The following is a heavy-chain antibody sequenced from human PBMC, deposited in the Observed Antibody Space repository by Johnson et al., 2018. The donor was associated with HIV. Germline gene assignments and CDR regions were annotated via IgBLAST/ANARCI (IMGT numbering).Heavy chain of an antibody. Sequence: QVQLVESGGGLVKAGGSLRLSCAASGFTFSDHYMTWIRQAPGKGLECISSISSSGRTTYYADSVKGRFTISRNNVQNSMLLQMNILRADDTAVYFCVRRMVVGYVAFDIWGQGTMVSVSS. V-gene: IGHV3-11*01. CDR2: ISSSGRTT. J-gene: IGHJ3*02. D-gene: IGHD2-21*01. CDR3: VRRMVVGYVAFDI. CDR1: GFTFSDHY.